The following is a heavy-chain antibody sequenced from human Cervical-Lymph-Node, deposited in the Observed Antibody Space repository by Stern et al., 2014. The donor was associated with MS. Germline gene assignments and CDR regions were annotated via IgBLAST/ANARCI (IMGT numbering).Heavy chain of an antibody. J-gene: IGHJ4*02. V-gene: IGHV1-46*01. CDR1: GFTFTNYY. Sequence: QVQLVQSGAEVKKPGASVKASCKASGFTFTNYYVHWVRQAPGQGLEWMGIINRSDDDTGYAQRFQGRLTVTRDTSSSTFYMELTSLRYDDTAVYYCALSAFDFWGQGTLVTVSS. CDR3: ALSAFDF. D-gene: IGHD5/OR15-5a*01. CDR2: INRSDDDT.